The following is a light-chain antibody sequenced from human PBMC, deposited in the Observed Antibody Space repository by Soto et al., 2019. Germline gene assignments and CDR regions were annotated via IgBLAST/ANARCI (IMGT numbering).Light chain of an antibody. Sequence: QTVLTEPTSVSGSPGHSINIPCPVTNSDVVGYNYDSWYQHHPGKAPKLIIYDVSNRPSGVSNPFSGSKSGNTASLTISGLQPEDEADYYCSSYTTSDTRQIVFGTGTKVTVL. CDR2: DVS. CDR3: SSYTTSDTRQIV. CDR1: NSDVVGYNY. V-gene: IGLV2-14*03. J-gene: IGLJ1*01.